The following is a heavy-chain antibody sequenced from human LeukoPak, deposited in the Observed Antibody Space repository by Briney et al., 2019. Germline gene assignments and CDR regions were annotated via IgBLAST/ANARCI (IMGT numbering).Heavy chain of an antibody. CDR3: ARTPLKNYYGSGSYFDY. CDR1: GGSISSSSYY. CDR2: IYYSGST. D-gene: IGHD3-10*01. J-gene: IGHJ4*02. Sequence: SETLSLTCTVSGGSISSSSYYWGWIRQPPGKGLEWIGSIYYSGSTNYNPSLKSRVTISVDTSKNQFSLKLSSVTAADTAVYYCARTPLKNYYGSGSYFDYWGQGTLVTVSS. V-gene: IGHV4-39*07.